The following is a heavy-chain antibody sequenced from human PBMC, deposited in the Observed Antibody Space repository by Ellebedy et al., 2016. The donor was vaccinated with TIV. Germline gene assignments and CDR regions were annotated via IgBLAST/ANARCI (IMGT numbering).Heavy chain of an antibody. CDR2: ISGSGGNT. Sequence: GESLKISCAASGFTFSSYAMSWVRQAPGKGLEWVSSISGSGGNTYYADSVKGRFTISRDNSPNTLYLQMNSLRAEDTALYYCAKDSSGWFGYFDLWGRGTLVTVSS. D-gene: IGHD6-19*01. CDR1: GFTFSSYA. V-gene: IGHV3-23*01. CDR3: AKDSSGWFGYFDL. J-gene: IGHJ2*01.